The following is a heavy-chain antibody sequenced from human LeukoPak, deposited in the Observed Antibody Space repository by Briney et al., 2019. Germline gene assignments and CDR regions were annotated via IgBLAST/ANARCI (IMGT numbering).Heavy chain of an antibody. CDR1: GFTFSSYA. D-gene: IGHD4-17*01. CDR3: AGYDYGDYGSLDY. Sequence: GGSLRLSCAASGFTFSSYAMSWVRQAPGKGLEWVSAISGSGGSTYYADSVKGRFTISRDNSKNTLYLQMNSLRAEDTAVYYCAGYDYGDYGSLDYWGQGTLVTVSS. CDR2: ISGSGGST. J-gene: IGHJ4*02. V-gene: IGHV3-23*01.